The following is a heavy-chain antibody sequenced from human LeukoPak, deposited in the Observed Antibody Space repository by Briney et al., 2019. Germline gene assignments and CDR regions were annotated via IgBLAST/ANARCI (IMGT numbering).Heavy chain of an antibody. CDR1: GFTFSSYS. D-gene: IGHD3-16*02. V-gene: IGHV3-48*01. CDR3: AKDLSEDYVWGSYRT. Sequence: GGSLRLSCAASGFTFSSYSMNWVRQAPGKGLEWVSYISSSSSTIYYADSVKGRFTISRDNAKNSLYLQMNGLRAEDTAVYYCAKDLSEDYVWGSYRTWGQGTLVTVSS. CDR2: ISSSSSTI. J-gene: IGHJ4*02.